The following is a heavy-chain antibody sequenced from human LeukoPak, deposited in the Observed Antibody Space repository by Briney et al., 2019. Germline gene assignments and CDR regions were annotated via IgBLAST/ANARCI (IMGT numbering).Heavy chain of an antibody. D-gene: IGHD3-22*01. CDR3: AREPYDSSGYYRGAYFDY. CDR2: IIPIFGTA. V-gene: IGHV1-69*06. J-gene: IGHJ4*02. Sequence: ASVKVSCKASGGTFSSHAISWVRQAPGQGLEWMGGIIPIFGTANYAQKFQGRVTITADKSTSTAYMELSSLRSEDTAVYYCAREPYDSSGYYRGAYFDYWGQGTLVTVSS. CDR1: GGTFSSHA.